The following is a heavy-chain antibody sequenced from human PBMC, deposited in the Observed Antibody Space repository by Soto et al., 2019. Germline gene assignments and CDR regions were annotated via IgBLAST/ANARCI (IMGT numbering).Heavy chain of an antibody. Sequence: TLSLTCAVSGGSISSGGYSWSWIRQPPGKGLEWIGYMYQSGSTYYNPSLKSRVTISVDRSKNQFSLKLSSVTAADTAVYYCARECSGGSCPTDAFDIWGQGTMVT. CDR3: ARECSGGSCPTDAFDI. J-gene: IGHJ3*02. V-gene: IGHV4-30-2*01. D-gene: IGHD2-15*01. CDR1: GGSISSGGYS. CDR2: MYQSGST.